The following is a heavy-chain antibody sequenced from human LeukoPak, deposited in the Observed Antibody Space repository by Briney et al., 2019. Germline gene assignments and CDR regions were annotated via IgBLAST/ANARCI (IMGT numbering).Heavy chain of an antibody. D-gene: IGHD6-19*01. CDR3: ARQVAVAGTYGLTD. CDR2: IYKSGST. Sequence: PSETLSLTCTVSGGSISSYYWSWIRQPPGKGLEWIGYIYKSGSTNYNPSLKSRVTISVDTSKNQFSLRLSSVTAADTAVYYCARQVAVAGTYGLTDWGQGTLVTVSS. V-gene: IGHV4-59*08. J-gene: IGHJ4*02. CDR1: GGSISSYY.